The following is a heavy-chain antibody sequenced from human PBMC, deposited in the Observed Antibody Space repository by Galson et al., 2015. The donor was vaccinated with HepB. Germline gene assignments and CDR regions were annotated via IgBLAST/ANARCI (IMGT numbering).Heavy chain of an antibody. V-gene: IGHV4-59*01. J-gene: IGHJ2*01. D-gene: IGHD1-7*01. Sequence: SETLSLTCPVSGGSISTYYWTWIRQPPGKGLEWLAYLRPSGNTDYNPSLKSRLTMSVDTSKNQFSLKMTSVTAADTAVYYCARSGTGTKGTYWYFELWGRGTLVTVSS. CDR3: ARSGTGTKGTYWYFEL. CDR2: LRPSGNT. CDR1: GGSISTYY.